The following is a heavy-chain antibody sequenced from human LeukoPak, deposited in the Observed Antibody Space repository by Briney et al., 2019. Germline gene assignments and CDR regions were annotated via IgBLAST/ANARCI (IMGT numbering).Heavy chain of an antibody. CDR3: ARSKLLWFGED. V-gene: IGHV3-74*01. CDR1: GFTFSSYW. D-gene: IGHD3-10*01. J-gene: IGHJ4*02. Sequence: PGGSLRLSCAASGFTFSSYWMHWVRQAPGKGLVWVSRINSDGSSTSNADSVKGRFTISRDNAKNTLYLQMNSLRAEDTAVYYCARSKLLWFGEDWGQGTLVTVSS. CDR2: INSDGSST.